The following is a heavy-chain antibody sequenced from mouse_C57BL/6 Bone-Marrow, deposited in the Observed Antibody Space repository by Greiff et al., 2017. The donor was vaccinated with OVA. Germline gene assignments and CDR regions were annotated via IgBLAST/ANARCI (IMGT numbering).Heavy chain of an antibody. J-gene: IGHJ1*03. Sequence: QVQLQQPGAELVKPGASVKLSCKASGYTFTSYWMHWVKQRPGQGLEWIGMIHPNSGSTNYNEKFKSKATLTVDKSSSTAYMQLSSLTSGDSAVYYCARRRYGSTYCYFDVWGTGTTVTVSS. CDR3: ARRRYGSTYCYFDV. D-gene: IGHD1-1*01. CDR2: IHPNSGST. V-gene: IGHV1-64*01. CDR1: GYTFTSYW.